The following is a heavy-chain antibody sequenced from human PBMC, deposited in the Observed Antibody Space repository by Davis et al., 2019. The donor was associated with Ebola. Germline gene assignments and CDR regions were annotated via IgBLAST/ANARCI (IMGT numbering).Heavy chain of an antibody. V-gene: IGHV5-51*01. CDR1: GYTFTSYW. Sequence: GESLKISCKGSGYTFTSYWISWVRQMPGKGLEWMGIIYPGDSNARYSPSFQGQVTISVDKSISTAYLQWNGLKASDTAMYYCARPKYSTSLDDAFDVWGQGTMVTVSP. CDR3: ARPKYSTSLDDAFDV. J-gene: IGHJ3*01. D-gene: IGHD2/OR15-2a*01. CDR2: IYPGDSNA.